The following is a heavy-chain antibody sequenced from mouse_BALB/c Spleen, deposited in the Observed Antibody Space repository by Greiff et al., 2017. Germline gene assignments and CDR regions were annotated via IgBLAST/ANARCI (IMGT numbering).Heavy chain of an antibody. CDR1: GDSITSGY. CDR2: ISYSGST. V-gene: IGHV3-8*02. D-gene: IGHD2-3*01. CDR3: ATVFYDGYYGYFDY. Sequence: EVKLQESGPSLVKPSQTLSLTCSVTGDSITSGYWNWIRKFPGNKLEYMGYISYSGSTYYNPSLKSRISITRDTSKNQYYLQLNSVTTEDTATYYCATVFYDGYYGYFDYWGQGTTLTVSS. J-gene: IGHJ2*01.